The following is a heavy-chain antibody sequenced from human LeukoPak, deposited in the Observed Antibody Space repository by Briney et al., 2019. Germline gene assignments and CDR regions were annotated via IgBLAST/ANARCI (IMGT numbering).Heavy chain of an antibody. Sequence: GASVKVSCKASGYTFTSYDINWVRQATGQGLEWMGWINPNSGGTNYAQKFQGRVTMTRDTSISTAYMELSRLRSDDTAVYYCAREGSGRELPFDYWGQGTLVTVSS. J-gene: IGHJ4*02. D-gene: IGHD1-26*01. CDR3: AREGSGRELPFDY. CDR2: INPNSGGT. V-gene: IGHV1-2*02. CDR1: GYTFTSYD.